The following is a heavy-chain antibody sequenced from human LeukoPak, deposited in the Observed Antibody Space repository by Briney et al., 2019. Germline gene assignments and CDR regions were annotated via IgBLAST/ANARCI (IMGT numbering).Heavy chain of an antibody. CDR2: INPNSGGT. V-gene: IGHV1-2*02. Sequence: ASVKVSCKASGYTFTSYAMNWVRQAPGQGLEWMGWINPNSGGTNYAQKFQGRVTMTRDTSISTAYMELSRLRSDDTAVYYCAPTPNYYDSSGYYYDSPMMRAFDIWGQGTMVTVSS. D-gene: IGHD3-22*01. CDR3: APTPNYYDSSGYYYDSPMMRAFDI. J-gene: IGHJ3*02. CDR1: GYTFTSYA.